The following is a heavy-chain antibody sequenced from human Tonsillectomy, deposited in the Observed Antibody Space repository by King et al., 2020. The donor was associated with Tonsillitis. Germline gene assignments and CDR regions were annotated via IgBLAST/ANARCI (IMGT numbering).Heavy chain of an antibody. CDR1: GYSISGYY. J-gene: IGHJ4*02. CDR2: IYHSGST. Sequence: VQLQESGPGLVKPSETLSLTCAVSGYSISGYYWAWIRQPPGKGLEWIGIIYHSGSTYYKPSLKSRVTISVDTSKSQFSLKLNSVTAADTVLYYCARGLADGSGWHLKVTFFDYWGQGTLVTVSS. V-gene: IGHV4-38-2*01. D-gene: IGHD6-19*01. CDR3: ARGLADGSGWHLKVTFFDY.